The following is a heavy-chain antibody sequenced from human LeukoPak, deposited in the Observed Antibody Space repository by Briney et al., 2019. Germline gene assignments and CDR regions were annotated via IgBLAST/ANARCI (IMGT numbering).Heavy chain of an antibody. CDR1: GFTLSDHW. Sequence: GGSLRLSCVASGFTLSDHWMYWVRQGPSRGLAHVSRVESDASRTTYADSVKGRFTISRDDAKNTMYLQMNSLRVEDTAVYYCVKGGRKFDIQTAHYYYGLDVWGQGTTVPVS. CDR2: VESDASRT. D-gene: IGHD2-21*02. V-gene: IGHV3-74*03. J-gene: IGHJ6*02. CDR3: VKGGRKFDIQTAHYYYGLDV.